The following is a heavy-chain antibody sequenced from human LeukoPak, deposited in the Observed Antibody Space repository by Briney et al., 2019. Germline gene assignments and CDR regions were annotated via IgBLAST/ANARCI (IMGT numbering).Heavy chain of an antibody. D-gene: IGHD2-2*01. CDR2: INPNSGGT. CDR3: ARIDIVVVPAYDAFDI. V-gene: IGHV1-2*02. CDR1: EYTFTGYY. J-gene: IGHJ3*02. Sequence: ASVKVSCKASEYTFTGYYMHWVRQAPGQGLEWMGWINPNSGGTNYAQKFQGRVTMTRDTSISTAYMELSRLRSDDTAVYYCARIDIVVVPAYDAFDIWGQGTMVTVSS.